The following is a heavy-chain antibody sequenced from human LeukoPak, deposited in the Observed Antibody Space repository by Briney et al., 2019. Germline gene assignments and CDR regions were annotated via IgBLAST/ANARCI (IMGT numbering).Heavy chain of an antibody. CDR1: GFIVSSKY. J-gene: IGHJ4*02. Sequence: GGSLRLSCTASGFIVSSKYMSWVRQAPGKGLEWVSYISSSGSTIYYADSVKGRFTISRDNAKNSLYLQMNSLRAEDTAVYYCAMTTSSSWYFDYWGQGTLVTVSS. CDR2: ISSSGSTI. CDR3: AMTTSSSWYFDY. V-gene: IGHV3-11*04. D-gene: IGHD6-13*01.